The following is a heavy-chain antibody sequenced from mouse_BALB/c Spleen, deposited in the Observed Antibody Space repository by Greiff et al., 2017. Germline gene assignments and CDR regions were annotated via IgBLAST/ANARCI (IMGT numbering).Heavy chain of an antibody. V-gene: IGHV3-8*02. Sequence: EVQLVESGPSLVKPSQTLSLTCSVTGDSITSGYWNWIRKFPGNKLEYMGYISYSGSTYYNPSLKSRISITRDTSKNQYYLQLNSVTTEDTATYYCARWELGRGNFDYWGQGTTLTVSS. J-gene: IGHJ2*01. CDR3: ARWELGRGNFDY. CDR1: GDSITSGY. CDR2: ISYSGST. D-gene: IGHD4-1*01.